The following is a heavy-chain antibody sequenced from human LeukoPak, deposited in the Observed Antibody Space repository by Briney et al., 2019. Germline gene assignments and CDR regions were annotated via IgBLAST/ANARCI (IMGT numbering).Heavy chain of an antibody. D-gene: IGHD3-10*01. J-gene: IGHJ6*03. CDR3: ARGGAGVVRETLIGPRRQYYFMDV. V-gene: IGHV4-38-2*02. CDR2: IYHSGTT. CDR1: RFSINTGYY. Sequence: SETLSLTCTVSRFSINTGYYWGWVRQPPGKGLEWTGSIYHSGTTYYNPSLKSRVTISVDTSKNQFSLRLSSVTAADTAVYYCARGGAGVVRETLIGPRRQYYFMDVWDKGTTVTVSS.